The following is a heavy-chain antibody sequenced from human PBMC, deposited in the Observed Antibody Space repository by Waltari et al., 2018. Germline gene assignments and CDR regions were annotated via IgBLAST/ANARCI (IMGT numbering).Heavy chain of an antibody. Sequence: QLQLQESGSGLVKPSQTLSLTCAVSGGSISSGGYSWSWIRQPPGKGLEWIGYIYHSGSTYYNPSLKSRVTISVDRSKNQFSLKLSSVTAADTAVYYCARIGGFSSMYYAFDIWGQGTMVTVSS. CDR1: GGSISSGGYS. CDR2: IYHSGST. CDR3: ARIGGFSSMYYAFDI. J-gene: IGHJ3*02. D-gene: IGHD3-10*01. V-gene: IGHV4-30-2*01.